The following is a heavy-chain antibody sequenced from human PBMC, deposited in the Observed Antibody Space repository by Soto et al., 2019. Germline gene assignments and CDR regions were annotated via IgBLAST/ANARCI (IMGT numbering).Heavy chain of an antibody. CDR1: GFTFSSYE. Sequence: ESGGGLVQPGGSLRLSCAASGFTFSSYEMNWVRQAPGKGLEWVSYISSSGSTIYYADSVKGRFTISRDNAKNSLYLQMNSLRAEDTAVYYCAREGAAADLYYFDYWGQGTLVTVSS. D-gene: IGHD6-13*01. V-gene: IGHV3-48*03. J-gene: IGHJ4*02. CDR2: ISSSGSTI. CDR3: AREGAAADLYYFDY.